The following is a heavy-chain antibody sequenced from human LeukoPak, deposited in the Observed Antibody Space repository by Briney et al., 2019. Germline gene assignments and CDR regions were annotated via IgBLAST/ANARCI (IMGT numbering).Heavy chain of an antibody. V-gene: IGHV4-30-2*01. CDR3: ARAWHSSSWPINWFDP. D-gene: IGHD6-13*01. Sequence: SETLSLTCTVSGGSVSSGGYSWRWIRQPPGKGLEWIGYIYHSGSTYYNPSLKSRVTISVDRSKNQFSLKLSSVTAADTAVYYCARAWHSSSWPINWFDPWGQGTLVTVSS. CDR1: GGSVSSGGYS. CDR2: IYHSGST. J-gene: IGHJ5*02.